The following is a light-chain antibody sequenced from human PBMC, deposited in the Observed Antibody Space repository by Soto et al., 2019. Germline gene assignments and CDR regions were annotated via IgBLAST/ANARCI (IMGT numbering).Light chain of an antibody. CDR1: SSDVGSYNL. CDR2: DNT. CDR3: QSYDSGLSDVV. J-gene: IGLJ2*01. V-gene: IGLV2-14*02. Sequence: QSALTQPASVSGSPGQSITISCTGTSSDVGSYNLVSWYQQHPGKAPKLLIYDNTNRPSGVPDRFSGSKSGTSASLAITGLQAEDEADYYCQSYDSGLSDVVFGGGTKLTVL.